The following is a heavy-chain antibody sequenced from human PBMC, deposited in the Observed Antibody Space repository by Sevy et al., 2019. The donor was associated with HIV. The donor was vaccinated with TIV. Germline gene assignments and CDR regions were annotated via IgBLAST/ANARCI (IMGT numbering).Heavy chain of an antibody. Sequence: ASVKVSCEASGFNFRSYDIYWVRQAPGQGLEWMGWMNTNTGKTGFALKFQGRVTMTRNSSISTAYMGLSNLRSEDTAVYYCARVSGWHLRYGLDVWGQGTTVTVSS. CDR2: MNTNTGKT. CDR3: ARVSGWHLRYGLDV. V-gene: IGHV1-8*02. D-gene: IGHD6-19*01. CDR1: GFNFRSYD. J-gene: IGHJ6*02.